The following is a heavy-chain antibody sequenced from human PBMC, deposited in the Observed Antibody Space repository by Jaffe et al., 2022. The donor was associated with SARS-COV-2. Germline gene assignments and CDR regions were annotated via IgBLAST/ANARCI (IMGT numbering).Heavy chain of an antibody. CDR3: ARGQLVPSVGWGGGFDY. J-gene: IGHJ4*02. V-gene: IGHV3-48*02. CDR1: GFTFSSYS. CDR2: ISSSSSTI. Sequence: EVQLVESGGGLVQPGGSLRLSCAASGFTFSSYSMNWVRQAPGKGLEWVSYISSSSSTIYYADSVKGRFTISRDNAKNSLYLQMNSLRDEDTAVYYCARGQLVPSVGWGGGFDYWGQGTLVTVSS. D-gene: IGHD6-13*01.